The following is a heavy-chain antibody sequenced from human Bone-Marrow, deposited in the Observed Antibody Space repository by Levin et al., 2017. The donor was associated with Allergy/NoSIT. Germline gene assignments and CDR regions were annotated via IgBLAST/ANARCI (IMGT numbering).Heavy chain of an antibody. D-gene: IGHD2-8*01. V-gene: IGHV3-21*06. CDR3: ARDHRPCINGVCYRDDWFNP. J-gene: IGHJ5*02. CDR1: GFTFSDYS. CDR2: ISSNSDNYI. Sequence: RSGGSLRLSCAASGFTFSDYSMNWVRQAPGKALEWVSSISSNSDNYIYYADSVKGRFTISRDNAKNSVYLHMNSLSPEDTAIYYCARDHRPCINGVCYRDDWFNPWGQGTLVTVSS.